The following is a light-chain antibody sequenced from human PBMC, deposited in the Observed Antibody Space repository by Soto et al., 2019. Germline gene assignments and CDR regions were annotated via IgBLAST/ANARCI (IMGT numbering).Light chain of an antibody. Sequence: EIVLTQSPGTLSLSPGERATLSCRASQSVSSSYLAWHQQKPGQGPRLLIYGASSRATGIPDRFRGSGSGTDFTLTISRLEPEDFAVYYCQQYAGSPKTFGQGTKVDIK. V-gene: IGKV3-20*01. CDR2: GAS. J-gene: IGKJ1*01. CDR3: QQYAGSPKT. CDR1: QSVSSSY.